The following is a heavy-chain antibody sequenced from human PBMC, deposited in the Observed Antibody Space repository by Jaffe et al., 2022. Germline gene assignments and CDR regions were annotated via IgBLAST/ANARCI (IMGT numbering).Heavy chain of an antibody. CDR2: INPSGGST. CDR3: AGYSYGSGGGDAFDI. Sequence: QVQLVQSGAEVKKPGASVKVSCKASGYTFTSYYMHWVRQAPGQGLEWMGIINPSGGSTSYAQKFQGRVTMTRDTSTSTVYMELSSLRSEDTAVYYCAGYSYGSGGGDAFDIWGQGTMVTVSS. J-gene: IGHJ3*02. CDR1: GYTFTSYY. D-gene: IGHD3-10*01. V-gene: IGHV1-46*03.